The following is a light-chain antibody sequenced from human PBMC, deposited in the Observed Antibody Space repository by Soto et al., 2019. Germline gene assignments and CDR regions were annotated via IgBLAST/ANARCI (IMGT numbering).Light chain of an antibody. CDR1: QSISSW. J-gene: IGKJ4*01. Sequence: DIQMTQSPSTLSASVGDRVTITCRASQSISSWLAWYQQKPGKAPKLLIHKASSLESGVPSRFSGSGSGTEFTLTISSLQPDDVATYYCQQHNSYPLTFGRGTKVEIK. CDR3: QQHNSYPLT. CDR2: KAS. V-gene: IGKV1-5*03.